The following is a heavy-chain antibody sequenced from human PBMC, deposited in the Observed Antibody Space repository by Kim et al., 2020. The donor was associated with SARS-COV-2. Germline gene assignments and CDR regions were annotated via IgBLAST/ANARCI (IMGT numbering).Heavy chain of an antibody. D-gene: IGHD3-10*01. V-gene: IGHV1-18*04. Sequence: ASVKVSCKASGYTFTSYGISWVRQAPGQGLEWMGWISAYNGNTNYAQKLQGRVTMTTDTSTSTAYMELRSLRSDDTAVYYCASEFGELSPGYYGMDVWGQGTTVTVSS. J-gene: IGHJ6*02. CDR1: GYTFTSYG. CDR2: ISAYNGNT. CDR3: ASEFGELSPGYYGMDV.